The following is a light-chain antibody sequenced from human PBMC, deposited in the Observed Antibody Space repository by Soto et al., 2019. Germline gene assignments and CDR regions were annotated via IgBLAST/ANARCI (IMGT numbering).Light chain of an antibody. CDR3: QQYGSSQT. J-gene: IGKJ1*01. V-gene: IGKV3-20*01. CDR1: QSVSSRS. Sequence: EIVLTQSPGTLSLSPGERATLSCRASQSVSSRSLAWYQQKPGQAPRLLIYGASSRATGIPDRFSGSGSGTDFTLTISRLEPEDFAVYYCQQYGSSQTFGQGTKVDIK. CDR2: GAS.